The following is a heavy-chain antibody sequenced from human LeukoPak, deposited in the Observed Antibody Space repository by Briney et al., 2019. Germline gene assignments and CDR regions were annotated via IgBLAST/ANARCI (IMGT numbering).Heavy chain of an antibody. CDR2: VKQDGSEK. V-gene: IGHV3-7*01. J-gene: IGHJ4*02. CDR1: GFTFTTYW. Sequence: GSLRLSCAASGFTFTTYWMTWVRQAPGKGLEWVAKVKQDGSEKYYVDSVKGRFTISRDNAKNSLSLQMNSLRVEDTAVYFCARGDGYRRLWGQGTLVTVSS. D-gene: IGHD5-24*01. CDR3: ARGDGYRRL.